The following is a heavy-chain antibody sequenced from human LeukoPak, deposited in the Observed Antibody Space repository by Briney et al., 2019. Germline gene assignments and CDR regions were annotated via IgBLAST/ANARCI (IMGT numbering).Heavy chain of an antibody. D-gene: IGHD5-18*01. V-gene: IGHV3-23*01. CDR3: AKDMTDTTMVYYFDY. CDR1: GFTFNNYA. CDR2: IRGGGAGT. Sequence: PGGSLRLSCAASGFTFNNYAMSWVRQAPGKGLEWVSSIRGGGAGTYYANSVKGRFTISRDNSKSTLYLQMNSLRPEDTALYYYAKDMTDTTMVYYFDYWGQGTLVTVSS. J-gene: IGHJ4*02.